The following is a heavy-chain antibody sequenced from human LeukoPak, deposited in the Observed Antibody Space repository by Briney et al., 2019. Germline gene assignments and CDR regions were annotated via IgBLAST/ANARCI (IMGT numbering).Heavy chain of an antibody. D-gene: IGHD2-8*01. Sequence: PGRSLRLSCAASGFTFSSYAMHWVRQAPGKGLEWVAVISYDGSNKYYADSVKGRFTISRDNSKNTLYLQMNSLRAEDTAVYYCARDKLLMVYAIPYHYYGMDVWGKGTTVTVSS. CDR1: GFTFSSYA. CDR3: ARDKLLMVYAIPYHYYGMDV. J-gene: IGHJ6*04. V-gene: IGHV3-30-3*01. CDR2: ISYDGSNK.